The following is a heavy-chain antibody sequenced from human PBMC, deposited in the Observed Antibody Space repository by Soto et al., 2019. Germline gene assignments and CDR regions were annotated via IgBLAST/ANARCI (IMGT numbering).Heavy chain of an antibody. J-gene: IGHJ6*02. CDR3: ARDTSGWSLNGLDV. D-gene: IGHD6-19*01. Sequence: QVDLVQSGAEVKKPGASVTISCTASGSVITRYYIHWVRQAPGRGLEWMGIINPGGGSASYAQKFQDRVTIDKDTSTGTVYRDLRSLRTEDTAVYYWARDTSGWSLNGLDVWGQGTTVNVSS. V-gene: IGHV1-46*01. CDR1: GSVITRYY. CDR2: INPGGGSA.